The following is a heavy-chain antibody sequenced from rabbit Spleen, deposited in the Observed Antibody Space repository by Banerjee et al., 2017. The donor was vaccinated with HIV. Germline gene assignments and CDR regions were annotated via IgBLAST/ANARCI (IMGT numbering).Heavy chain of an antibody. CDR3: ARDTGSSFSSYGMDL. V-gene: IGHV1S40*01. CDR1: GVSFSGDSY. D-gene: IGHD8-1*01. CDR2: PDGGTSDTT. Sequence: QSLEESGGDLVKPGASLTLTCIASGVSFSGDSYMCWVRQAPGKGLEWIACPDGGTSDTTYSATWAKGRFTCSKTSSTTVTLQMTSLTVADTATYFCARDTGSSFSSYGMDLWGQGTLVTVS. J-gene: IGHJ6*01.